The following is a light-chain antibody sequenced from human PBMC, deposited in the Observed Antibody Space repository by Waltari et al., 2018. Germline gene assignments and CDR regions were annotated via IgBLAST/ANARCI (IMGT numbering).Light chain of an antibody. J-gene: IGKJ2*01. CDR1: QSVGTY. V-gene: IGKV3-11*01. CDR2: DAS. Sequence: EIVLTQSPATLSLSPGETATLSCRASQSVGTYLAWYQQTPGQAPSLLIYDASNRATGIPARFRGSGSGTDFTLTISSLEAEDFAVYYCQQRSSWTPHTFGQGARLEIK. CDR3: QQRSSWTPHT.